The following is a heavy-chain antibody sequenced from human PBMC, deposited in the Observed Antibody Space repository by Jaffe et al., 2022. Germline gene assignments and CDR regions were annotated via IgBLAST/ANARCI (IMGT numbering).Heavy chain of an antibody. D-gene: IGHD6-13*01. V-gene: IGHV2-5*02. Sequence: QITLKESGPTLVKPTQTLTLTCTFSGFSLSTSGVGVGWIRQPPGQALEWLALIYWDDDKRYSPSLKSRLTITKDTSKNQVVLTMTNVDPVDTATYYCARRRYSSSWYHFDFWGQGTLVTVSS. CDR1: GFSLSTSGVG. J-gene: IGHJ4*02. CDR2: IYWDDDK. CDR3: ARRRYSSSWYHFDF.